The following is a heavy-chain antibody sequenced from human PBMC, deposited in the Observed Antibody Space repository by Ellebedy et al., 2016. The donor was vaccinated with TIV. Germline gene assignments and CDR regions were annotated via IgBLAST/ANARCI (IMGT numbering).Heavy chain of an antibody. Sequence: MPGGSLRLSCTVSGGSISSSSYYWGWIRQPPGKGLEWIGSIYYSGSTYYNPSLKSRVTISVDTSKNQFSLRLSSVTAADTALYYCARYNRVSYYYLDYWGQGTLVTVSS. CDR3: ARYNRVSYYYLDY. CDR2: IYYSGST. V-gene: IGHV4-39*07. J-gene: IGHJ4*02. CDR1: GGSISSSSYY. D-gene: IGHD1-14*01.